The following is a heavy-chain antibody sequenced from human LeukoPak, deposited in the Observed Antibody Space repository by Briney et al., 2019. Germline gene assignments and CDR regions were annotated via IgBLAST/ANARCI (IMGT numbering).Heavy chain of an antibody. CDR1: GYTFTSYG. J-gene: IGHJ4*02. D-gene: IGHD5-12*01. CDR2: ISAYNGNT. CDR3: ARDTDIVATITIDY. Sequence: ASVKVSCKASGYTFTSYGISWVRQAPGQGLEWMGWISAYNGNTNYAQKLQGRVTMTSDTSTSTAYMELRSLRSDDTAVYYCARDTDIVATITIDYWGQGTLVTVSS. V-gene: IGHV1-18*01.